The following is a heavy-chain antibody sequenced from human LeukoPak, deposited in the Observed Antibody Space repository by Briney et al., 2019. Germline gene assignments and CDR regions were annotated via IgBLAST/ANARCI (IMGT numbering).Heavy chain of an antibody. J-gene: IGHJ4*02. CDR2: ISYDGSNK. D-gene: IGHD3-22*01. CDR1: GFTFSNYA. V-gene: IGHV3-30-3*01. Sequence: ETGGSLRLSCAASGFTFSNYAMSWVRQAPGKGLEWVAVISYDGSNKYYADSVKGRFTISRDNSKNTLYLQMYSPRAEDTAVYYCARDPSDCYDSSGYDYWGQGTLVTVSS. CDR3: ARDPSDCYDSSGYDY.